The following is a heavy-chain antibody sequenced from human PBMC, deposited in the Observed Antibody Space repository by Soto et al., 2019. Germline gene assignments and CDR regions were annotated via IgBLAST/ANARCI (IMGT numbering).Heavy chain of an antibody. CDR2: IDPSDSQT. Sequence: GESLKISCKGSGYSFAGYWITWVRQKPGKGLEWMGRIDPSDSQTYYSPSFRGHVTISVTKSITTVFLQWSSLRASDTAMYYCARHRGSYSKLAYYYGMDVWGQGTTVTVSS. J-gene: IGHJ6*02. CDR3: ARHRGSYSKLAYYYGMDV. D-gene: IGHD1-26*01. V-gene: IGHV5-10-1*01. CDR1: GYSFAGYW.